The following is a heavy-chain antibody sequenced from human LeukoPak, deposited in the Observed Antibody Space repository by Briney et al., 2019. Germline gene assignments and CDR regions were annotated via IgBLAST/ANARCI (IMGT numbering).Heavy chain of an antibody. CDR1: GGSFSGYH. D-gene: IGHD3-16*01. CDR3: TRGILGSYYFDL. Sequence: SETLSLTCAVFGGSFSGYHWSWVRQPPGKGLEWIGEIHYEGSTSYKPSPRSRATISGDTSDNHFSLKLNSVTAADTAVYYCTRGILGSYYFDLWGRGTLVTVSS. CDR2: IHYEGST. J-gene: IGHJ2*01. V-gene: IGHV4-34*01.